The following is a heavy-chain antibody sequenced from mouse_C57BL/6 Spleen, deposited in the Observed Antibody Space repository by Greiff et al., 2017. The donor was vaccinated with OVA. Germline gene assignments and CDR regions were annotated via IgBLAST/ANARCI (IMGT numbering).Heavy chain of an antibody. D-gene: IGHD1-1*01. Sequence: QVQLQQPGAELVKPGASVKMSCKASGYTFTSYWITWVKQRPGQGLEWIGDIYPGSGSTNYNEKFKSKATLTVDTSSSTAYMPLSSLTSEDSAVYYCARWGGSTLYYFDYWGQGTTLTVSS. J-gene: IGHJ2*01. V-gene: IGHV1-55*01. CDR2: IYPGSGST. CDR3: ARWGGSTLYYFDY. CDR1: GYTFTSYW.